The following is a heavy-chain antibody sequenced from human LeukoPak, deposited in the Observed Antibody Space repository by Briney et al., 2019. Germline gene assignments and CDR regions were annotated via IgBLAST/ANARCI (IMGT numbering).Heavy chain of an antibody. CDR2: IRYDGSNK. CDR3: AKDPLYLGAVSDY. CDR1: GFTFSSYG. V-gene: IGHV3-30*02. J-gene: IGHJ4*02. Sequence: PGGSLRLSCAASGFTFSSYGMHWVRQAPGKWLEWVAFIRYDGSNKYYADSVKGRFTISRDNSKNTLYPQMNSLRAEDTAVYYCAKDPLYLGAVSDYWGKGTLVTVSS. D-gene: IGHD2-2*02.